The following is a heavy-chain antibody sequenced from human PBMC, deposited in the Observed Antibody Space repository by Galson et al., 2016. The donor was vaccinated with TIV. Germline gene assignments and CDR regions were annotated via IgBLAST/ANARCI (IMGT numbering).Heavy chain of an antibody. CDR3: SRDRNTAMDTYHHYYGMDV. D-gene: IGHD5-18*01. J-gene: IGHJ6*02. CDR2: IIPLFGTT. V-gene: IGHV1-69*13. Sequence: SVKVSCKASGDTFSSFVISWVRQAPGQGLEWMGRIIPLFGTTNYAQKFRGRVTITADESTGTLYLELGSLRSEDTAVYFCSRDRNTAMDTYHHYYGMDVWGRGTTLTVSS. CDR1: GDTFSSFV.